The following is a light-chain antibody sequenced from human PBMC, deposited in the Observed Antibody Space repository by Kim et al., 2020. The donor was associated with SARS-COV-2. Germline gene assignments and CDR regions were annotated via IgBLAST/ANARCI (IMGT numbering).Light chain of an antibody. CDR3: MQTLQTPYT. CDR1: GYKY. Sequence: GYKYLDWYLQKPGQSPQVLIYLGSNRASGVPDRFSGSESGTDFTLKISRVEAEDVGVYYCMQTLQTPYTFGQGTKLEI. J-gene: IGKJ2*01. V-gene: IGKV2-28*01. CDR2: LGS.